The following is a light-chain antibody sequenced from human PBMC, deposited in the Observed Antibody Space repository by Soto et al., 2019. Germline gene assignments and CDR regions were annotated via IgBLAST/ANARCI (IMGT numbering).Light chain of an antibody. V-gene: IGKV1-9*01. CDR3: QQLNSYPYT. CDR1: QGISSS. J-gene: IGKJ2*01. CDR2: AAS. Sequence: DIQLTQSPSFLSASVGDRVTITCRASQGISSSLAWYQQKPGKAPKLLIYAASTLRSGVPSRFSGSGSGTEFTLTIRSLQPEDFATYYCQQLNSYPYTFGQGTKLEI.